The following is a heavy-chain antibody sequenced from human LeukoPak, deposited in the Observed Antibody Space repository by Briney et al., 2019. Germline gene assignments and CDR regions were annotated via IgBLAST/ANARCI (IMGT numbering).Heavy chain of an antibody. D-gene: IGHD5-18*01. V-gene: IGHV4-59*01. CDR3: ARVDTSLVPDAFDI. J-gene: IGHJ3*02. Sequence: SETLSLTCTASGGSFSSYFWSWIRQPPGKGLEWIGYIYSSGSTNYNPSLKSRVSISADTSKNEFSLKLRSVTAADTAVYFCARVDTSLVPDAFDIWGQGSMVTVSS. CDR1: GGSFSSYF. CDR2: IYSSGST.